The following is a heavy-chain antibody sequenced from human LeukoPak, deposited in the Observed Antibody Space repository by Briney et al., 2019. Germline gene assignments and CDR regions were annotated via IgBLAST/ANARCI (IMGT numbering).Heavy chain of an antibody. CDR2: ISGDGGST. J-gene: IGHJ4*02. Sequence: GGSLRLSCAAPGFMFHDYAIHWVRQAPGKGLEWVSLISGDGGSTFYADSVKGRFTISRDNSKNSLYLQMNSLRSDDTALYYCARESESSGWYDYWGQGTLVPVSS. CDR1: GFMFHDYA. V-gene: IGHV3-43*02. CDR3: ARESESSGWYDY. D-gene: IGHD6-19*01.